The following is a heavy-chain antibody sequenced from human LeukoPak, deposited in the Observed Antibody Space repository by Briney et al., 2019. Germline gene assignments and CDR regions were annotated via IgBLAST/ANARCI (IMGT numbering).Heavy chain of an antibody. Sequence: SETLSLTCTVSGDSISSSISYWGWIRQPPGKGLEWIASLYNSGSTHYNPSLKSRVTISVYTSKNQFSLRVTSVTAADTAVYYCARGSVLRHFNYWGQGTLVTVSS. CDR2: LYNSGST. V-gene: IGHV4-39*01. CDR3: ARGSVLRHFNY. CDR1: GDSISSSISY. J-gene: IGHJ4*02. D-gene: IGHD3-3*01.